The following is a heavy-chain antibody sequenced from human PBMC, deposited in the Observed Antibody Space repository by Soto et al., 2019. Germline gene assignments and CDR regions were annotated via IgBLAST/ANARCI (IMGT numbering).Heavy chain of an antibody. Sequence: GASVKVSCKASGYSFTVYSMHWVRQAPGQGLEWMGWINPNNGGTNYAQKFQGWVTMTRDTSISTAYMELSRLRSDDTAVYYCARGGPDAFDIWGQGTMVTVSS. J-gene: IGHJ3*02. CDR2: INPNNGGT. CDR3: ARGGPDAFDI. D-gene: IGHD1-26*01. V-gene: IGHV1-2*04. CDR1: GYSFTVYS.